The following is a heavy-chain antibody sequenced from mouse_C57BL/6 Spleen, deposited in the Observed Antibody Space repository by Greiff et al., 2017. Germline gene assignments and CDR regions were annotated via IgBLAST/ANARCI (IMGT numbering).Heavy chain of an antibody. CDR3: ARSCLPYYYGSSPAMGY. J-gene: IGHJ4*01. CDR1: GYTFTSYW. V-gene: IGHV1-64*01. CDR2: IHPNSGST. D-gene: IGHD1-1*01. Sequence: QVQLQQPGAELVKPGASVKLSCKASGYTFTSYWMHWVKQRPGQGLEWIGMIHPNSGSTNYNEKFKSKATVTADNSSSTAYMQLSSLTSEYSAVCYCARSCLPYYYGSSPAMGYWGQGTSVTVAS.